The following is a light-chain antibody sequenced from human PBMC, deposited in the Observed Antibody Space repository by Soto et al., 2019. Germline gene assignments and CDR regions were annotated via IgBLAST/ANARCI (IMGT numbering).Light chain of an antibody. CDR3: CSYTSSTTYV. CDR2: AVT. CDR1: SSDVGGYNY. Sequence: QSALTQPASVSGSPGQSITISCTGTSSDVGGYNYVSWYQQHPGKAPKLIIYAVTNRPSGVSIRFSGSKSGNTASLTISGLQAEEEADYYCCSYTSSTTYVFGTGTKVTVL. V-gene: IGLV2-14*01. J-gene: IGLJ1*01.